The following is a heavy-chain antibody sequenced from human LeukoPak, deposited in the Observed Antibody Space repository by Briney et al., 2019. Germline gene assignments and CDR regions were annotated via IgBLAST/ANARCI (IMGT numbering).Heavy chain of an antibody. Sequence: SETLSLTCTVSGGSISYYYWNWIRQPAGKGLEWIGRVHSSGATVYSPSLKSRVTISVDQSENQFSLNLTSVTAADTAVYYCARVTGERNRRIAAAGTGRWFDPWGQGTLVTVSS. CDR2: VHSSGAT. V-gene: IGHV4-4*07. J-gene: IGHJ5*02. CDR3: ARVTGERNRRIAAAGTGRWFDP. D-gene: IGHD6-13*01. CDR1: GGSISYYY.